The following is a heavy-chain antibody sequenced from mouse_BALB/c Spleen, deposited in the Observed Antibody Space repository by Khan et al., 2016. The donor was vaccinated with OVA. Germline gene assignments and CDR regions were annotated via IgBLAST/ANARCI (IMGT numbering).Heavy chain of an antibody. CDR3: ANHGSSSAWFTY. V-gene: IGHV1-7*01. J-gene: IGHJ3*01. D-gene: IGHD1-1*01. CDR1: GYTFTSYW. CDR2: INPSTGYT. Sequence: QVQLQQSGAELAKPGASVKMSCKASGYTFTSYWMHWVKQRPGQGLEWIGYINPSTGYTEYNQKFKDKATLTADKSSSTAYMQLSSLTSEDSAGYYCANHGSSSAWFTYWGQGTLVTVSA.